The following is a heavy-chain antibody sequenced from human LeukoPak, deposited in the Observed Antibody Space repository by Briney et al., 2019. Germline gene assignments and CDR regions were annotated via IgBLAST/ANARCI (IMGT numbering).Heavy chain of an antibody. V-gene: IGHV3-30-3*01. CDR1: GFTFRNYV. J-gene: IGHJ4*02. CDR2: TSSDLNVK. Sequence: GGSLRLSCAASGFTFRNYVIHWVRQAPGKGLEWVAVTSSDLNVKLYADSVKGRFTISRDNSRSTLYLQMYSLRPEDTAIYYCAREGYYGSGSPPSLYFDYWGQGTLVTVSS. CDR3: AREGYYGSGSPPSLYFDY. D-gene: IGHD3-10*01.